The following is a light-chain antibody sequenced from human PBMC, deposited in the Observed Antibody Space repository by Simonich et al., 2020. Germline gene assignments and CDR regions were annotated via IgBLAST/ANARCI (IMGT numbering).Light chain of an antibody. CDR1: QSISSW. CDR3: QQYNSYSLT. J-gene: IGKJ4*01. Sequence: DIQMTQSPSTLSASVGDRVTITCRASQSISSWLAWYQQKPGKAPKLLIYKASSLESGVPSRFSGSGTGTEFTLTISSLQPDDFATYYCQQYNSYSLTFGGGTKVEIK. CDR2: KAS. V-gene: IGKV1-5*03.